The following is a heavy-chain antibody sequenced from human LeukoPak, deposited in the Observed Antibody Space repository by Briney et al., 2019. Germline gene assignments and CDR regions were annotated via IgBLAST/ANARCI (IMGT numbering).Heavy chain of an antibody. CDR3: ARDISYGDYAFDY. V-gene: IGHV4-59*11. J-gene: IGHJ4*02. D-gene: IGHD4-17*01. CDR1: GGSISSHY. Sequence: PSETLSLTCTASGGSISSHYWSWIRQPPGKGPEWIGYIYYSGSTNYNPSLKSRVTISVDTSKNQFSLKLSSVTAADTAVYYCARDISYGDYAFDYWGQGTLVTVSS. CDR2: IYYSGST.